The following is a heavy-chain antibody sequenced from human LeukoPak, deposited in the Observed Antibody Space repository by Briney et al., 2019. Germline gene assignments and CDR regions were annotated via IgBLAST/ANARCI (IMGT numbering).Heavy chain of an antibody. D-gene: IGHD1-26*01. V-gene: IGHV1-18*01. J-gene: IGHJ5*02. CDR3: ARDLAGVVGVTAWFDP. Sequence: ASVKVSCKVSAYTFTSYAISWVRQAPGQGLEWMGWISASNGNTNYAQKLHGRVTMTTDTSTNTVYMELRSLRFDDTAVYYCARDLAGVVGVTAWFDPWGQGTLVTVSS. CDR1: AYTFTSYA. CDR2: ISASNGNT.